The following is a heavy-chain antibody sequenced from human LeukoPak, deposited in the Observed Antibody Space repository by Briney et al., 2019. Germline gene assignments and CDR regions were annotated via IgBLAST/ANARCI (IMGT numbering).Heavy chain of an antibody. CDR3: ATSGIVGATWGEVQSDY. D-gene: IGHD1-26*01. V-gene: IGHV3-30*03. CDR1: GFTFSSYG. J-gene: IGHJ4*02. Sequence: GGSLRLSCAASGFTFSSYGMHWVRQAPGKGLEWVAVISYDGSNKYYADSVKGRFTISRDNSKNTLYLQVNSLRAEDTAVYYCATSGIVGATWGEVQSDYWGQGTLVTVSS. CDR2: ISYDGSNK.